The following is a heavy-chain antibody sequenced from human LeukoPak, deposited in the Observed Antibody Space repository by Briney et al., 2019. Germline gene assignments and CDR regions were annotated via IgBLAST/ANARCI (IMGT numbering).Heavy chain of an antibody. Sequence: ASVKVSCKASGYTFTGYYMHWVRQAPGQGLEWMGWINPNSGGTNYAQKFQGRVTMTRDTSISTAYMELSRLRSDDTAVYYCARALPSIVVVPGDYWGQGTLVTVSS. V-gene: IGHV1-2*02. D-gene: IGHD2-2*01. CDR1: GYTFTGYY. J-gene: IGHJ4*02. CDR3: ARALPSIVVVPGDY. CDR2: INPNSGGT.